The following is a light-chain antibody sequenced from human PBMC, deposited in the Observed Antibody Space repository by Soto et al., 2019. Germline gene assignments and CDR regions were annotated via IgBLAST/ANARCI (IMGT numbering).Light chain of an antibody. CDR1: QSVISY. V-gene: IGKV3-11*01. Sequence: EIVLTQSPATLSLSPGERATLSCRASQSVISYLAWYQQKPGQTPMLLIYDASNRTTGIPARFSGSGSGTDVTLTSSILETQYFAVYYCQHRGKWPQSTFGQVTKREIK. J-gene: IGKJ2*01. CDR2: DAS. CDR3: QHRGKWPQST.